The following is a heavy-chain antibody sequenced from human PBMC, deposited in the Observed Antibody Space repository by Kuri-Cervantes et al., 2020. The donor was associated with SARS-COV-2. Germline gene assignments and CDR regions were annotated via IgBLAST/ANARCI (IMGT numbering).Heavy chain of an antibody. Sequence: ASVKVSCKASGYTFTSYGISWVRQAPGQGLEWMGWISAYNGNTNYAQKLQGRVTMTTDTSTSTAYMELRSLRPDDTAVYYCARDPNNDSSGYYGLTFDYWGQGTLVTVSS. CDR2: ISAYNGNT. V-gene: IGHV1-18*01. J-gene: IGHJ4*02. D-gene: IGHD3-22*01. CDR1: GYTFTSYG. CDR3: ARDPNNDSSGYYGLTFDY.